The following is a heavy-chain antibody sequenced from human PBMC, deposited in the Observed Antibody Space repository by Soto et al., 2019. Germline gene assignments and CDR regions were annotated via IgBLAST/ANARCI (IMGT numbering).Heavy chain of an antibody. D-gene: IGHD7-27*01. J-gene: IGHJ4*02. CDR2: IYWDDDK. CDR1: GFSLSTSGVG. V-gene: IGHV2-5*02. Sequence: SGPPLVNPTQTLTLTCTFSGFSLSTSGVGVGWIRKPPGKALEWLALIYWDDDKRYSPSLKSRLTITKDTSKNQVVLTMTNMDPVDTATYYCAHSLIPNWGSRGAFDYWGQGTLVTVSS. CDR3: AHSLIPNWGSRGAFDY.